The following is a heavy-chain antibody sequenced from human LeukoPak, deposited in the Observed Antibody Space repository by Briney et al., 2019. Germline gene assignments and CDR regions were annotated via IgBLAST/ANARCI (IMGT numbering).Heavy chain of an antibody. Sequence: PGGSLRLSCSASGFTFSRYAMNWARQAPGKGLEWVSSISSTGVYIDYADSVKGRFTISRDNAKNSLFLQMNSLRAEDTAVYHCAREMSGSGKSYWGQGNLVTVSS. V-gene: IGHV3-21*01. D-gene: IGHD3-10*01. CDR3: AREMSGSGKSY. J-gene: IGHJ4*02. CDR2: ISSTGVYI. CDR1: GFTFSRYA.